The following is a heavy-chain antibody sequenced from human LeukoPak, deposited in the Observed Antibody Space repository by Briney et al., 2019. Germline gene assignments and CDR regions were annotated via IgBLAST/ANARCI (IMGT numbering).Heavy chain of an antibody. J-gene: IGHJ4*02. V-gene: IGHV3-49*04. CDR2: IRSKAYGGIT. Sequence: PGRSLRLSCTASGFTFGDYSTSWVRPAPGKGLEWVGLIRSKAYGGITEYAASVKGRFTISRDDSKSIAYLQMNSLKTEDTGVYYCTRVGSSSSFDYWGQGTLVTVSS. CDR1: GFTFGDYS. D-gene: IGHD6-6*01. CDR3: TRVGSSSSFDY.